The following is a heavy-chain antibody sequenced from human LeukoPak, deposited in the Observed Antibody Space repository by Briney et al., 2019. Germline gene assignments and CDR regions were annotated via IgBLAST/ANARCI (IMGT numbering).Heavy chain of an antibody. Sequence: SETLSLTCTVSGGSISSYYWSWIRQPPGKGPEWIGYIYYSGSTNYNPSLKSRVTISVDTSKNQFSLKLSSVTAADTAVYYCARGPSSGWPWYFDLWGRGTLVTVSS. CDR1: GGSISSYY. CDR3: ARGPSSGWPWYFDL. V-gene: IGHV4-59*01. D-gene: IGHD6-19*01. J-gene: IGHJ2*01. CDR2: IYYSGST.